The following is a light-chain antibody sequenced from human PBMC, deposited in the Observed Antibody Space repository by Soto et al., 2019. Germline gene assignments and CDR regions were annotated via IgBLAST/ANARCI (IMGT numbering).Light chain of an antibody. CDR2: EVT. V-gene: IGLV2-8*01. J-gene: IGLJ1*01. CDR1: SSDVGGYYY. Sequence: QSALTQPPSASGSPGQSVTISCTGTSSDVGGYYYVSWYQQHPGKAPKLMIYEVTKRPSGVPDRFSGSKSGNTASLTVSGLQAEDEADYYCSSYAGSNNLVFGTGTKVTVL. CDR3: SSYAGSNNLV.